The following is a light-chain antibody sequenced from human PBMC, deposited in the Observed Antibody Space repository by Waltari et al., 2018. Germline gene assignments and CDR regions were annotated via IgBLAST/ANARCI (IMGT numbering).Light chain of an antibody. J-gene: IGKJ1*01. Sequence: DIQMTQSPSSVSASVGDRVTLTCRASQGISSRLAWYQQKPGKAPKHLIYDASSLHSGVPSRFSGSGSGTDFTLTIRSLQPEDFATYDCQQVNSFPRTFGQGTKGEVK. CDR2: DAS. CDR1: QGISSR. CDR3: QQVNSFPRT. V-gene: IGKV1-12*01.